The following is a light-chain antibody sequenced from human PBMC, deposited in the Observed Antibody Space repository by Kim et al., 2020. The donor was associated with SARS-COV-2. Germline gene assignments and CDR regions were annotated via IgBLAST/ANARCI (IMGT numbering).Light chain of an antibody. Sequence: GQSVTISCTGNSSDVGGYNYVYWYQQHPGNPPELMIYEVTKRASGVPDRFSGSKSGNTASLTVSGLQGDDEADYYCTSYADSNTYVFGTGTKVTVL. J-gene: IGLJ1*01. CDR3: TSYADSNTYV. V-gene: IGLV2-8*01. CDR1: SSDVGGYNY. CDR2: EVT.